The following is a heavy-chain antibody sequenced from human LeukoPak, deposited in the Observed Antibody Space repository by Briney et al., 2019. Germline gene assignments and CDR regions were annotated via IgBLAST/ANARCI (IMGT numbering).Heavy chain of an antibody. J-gene: IGHJ4*02. CDR2: IYYSGST. D-gene: IGHD3-22*01. CDR1: GGSISSYY. CDR3: AGVEDSSGYYYIDY. V-gene: IGHV4-59*08. Sequence: SETLSLTCTVSGGSISSYYWSWIRQPPGKGLEWIGYIYYSGSTNYNPSLKSRVTISVDTSKNQFSLKLSSVTAADTAVYYCAGVEDSSGYYYIDYWGQGTLVTVSS.